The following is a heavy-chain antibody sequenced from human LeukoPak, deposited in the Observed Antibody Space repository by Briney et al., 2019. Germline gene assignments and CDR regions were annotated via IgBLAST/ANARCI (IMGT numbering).Heavy chain of an antibody. D-gene: IGHD2-15*01. Sequence: CGSVQVSCQASGCVFFGYFIHWVRRAPGPGREWMGFSNPNNGATNYSQNFQGRVTMTRDTSIRTAYMELSRLTSDDTAIYFWARGRGYCSSSGCSYYYMDVGGKGTTVTVSS. CDR2: SNPNNGAT. J-gene: IGHJ6*03. CDR3: ARGRGYCSSSGCSYYYMDV. CDR1: GCVFFGYF. V-gene: IGHV1-2*02.